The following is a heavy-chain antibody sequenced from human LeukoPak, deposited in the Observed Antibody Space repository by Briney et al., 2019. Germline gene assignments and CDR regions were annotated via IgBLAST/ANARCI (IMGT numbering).Heavy chain of an antibody. V-gene: IGHV3-48*03. CDR1: GFTFSSYE. J-gene: IGHJ5*02. D-gene: IGHD3-22*01. CDR2: ISSSGSTI. Sequence: GGSLRLSCAASGFTFSSYEMNWVRQAPGKGLEWVSYISSSGSTIYYADSVKGRFTISRDNAKNSLYLQMNSLRAEDTAVYYCARDHPPARFLVVVTYNWFDPWGQGTLVTVSS. CDR3: ARDHPPARFLVVVTYNWFDP.